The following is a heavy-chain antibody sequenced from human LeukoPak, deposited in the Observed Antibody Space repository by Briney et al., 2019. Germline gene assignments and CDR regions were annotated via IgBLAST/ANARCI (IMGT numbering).Heavy chain of an antibody. V-gene: IGHV4-59*01. J-gene: IGHJ5*02. CDR1: AGSISSYY. CDR2: IYYSGST. Sequence: SETLSLTCTVAAGSISSYYWSWIRQPAGKGLEWIGYIYYSGSTNSNPSLKSRATISVDTSKTQFSLKLSSVTAADTAVYCCARGFGPVVAATPGWFDPWGQGTLVTVSS. CDR3: ARGFGPVVAATPGWFDP. D-gene: IGHD2-15*01.